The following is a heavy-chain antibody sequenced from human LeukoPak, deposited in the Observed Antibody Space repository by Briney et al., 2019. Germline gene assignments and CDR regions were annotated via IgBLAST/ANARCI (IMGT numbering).Heavy chain of an antibody. CDR1: GYSISSSNW. Sequence: SDTLSLTCAVPGYSISSSNWWGWIRQPPGKGLEWIGYIYYSGSPYYNPSLKSRVTMSVDRSKNQFSLKLSSVTAADTAVYYYARDCGGDCRDAFDIWGQGTMVTVSS. D-gene: IGHD2-21*02. V-gene: IGHV4-28*03. CDR3: ARDCGGDCRDAFDI. J-gene: IGHJ3*02. CDR2: IYYSGSP.